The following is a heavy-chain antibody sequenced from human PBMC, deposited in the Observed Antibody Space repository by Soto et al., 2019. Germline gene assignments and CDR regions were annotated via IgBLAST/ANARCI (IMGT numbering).Heavy chain of an antibody. J-gene: IGHJ3*02. Sequence: QVQLVQSGAEVKKPGSSVKVSCKASGGTFSSYTISWVRQAPGQGLEWMRRIIPILGIANYAQKFQGRVTITADKSTSTAYMELSSLRSEDTAVYYCARDQLLDAFDIWGQGTMVTVSS. V-gene: IGHV1-69*08. CDR1: GGTFSSYT. CDR3: ARDQLLDAFDI. D-gene: IGHD2-2*01. CDR2: IIPILGIA.